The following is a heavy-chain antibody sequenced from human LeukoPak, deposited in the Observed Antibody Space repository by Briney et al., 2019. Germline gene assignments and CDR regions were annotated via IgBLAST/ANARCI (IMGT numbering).Heavy chain of an antibody. CDR2: TISSGNST. D-gene: IGHD6-6*01. J-gene: IGHJ4*02. Sequence: GGSLRLSCAASGFTFSSYAMSWVRQAPGKRLEWVSTTISSGNSTYYPDSVKGRFTISRDNFKNTPYLQMNSLRAEDTAVYYCAKPYSTSSKFMFDYWGQGTLVTVSS. CDR1: GFTFSSYA. V-gene: IGHV3-23*01. CDR3: AKPYSTSSKFMFDY.